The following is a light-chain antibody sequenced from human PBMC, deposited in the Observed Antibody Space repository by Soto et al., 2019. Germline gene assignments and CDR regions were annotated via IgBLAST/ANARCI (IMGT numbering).Light chain of an antibody. V-gene: IGKV1-39*01. CDR1: QSISSY. J-gene: IGKJ5*01. Sequence: DIAMTPTPYHLSASVGHRVTITSRASQSISSYLNWYQQKVGKAPKLLIYAASSLQSGVPSRFSGSGSGTDFTLTISSLQPEDFATHYCQPSYSTPQIPSGQGTRPDTK. CDR2: AAS. CDR3: QPSYSTPQIP.